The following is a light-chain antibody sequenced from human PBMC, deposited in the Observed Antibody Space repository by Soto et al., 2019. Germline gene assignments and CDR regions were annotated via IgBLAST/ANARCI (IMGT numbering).Light chain of an antibody. CDR1: QSVFSS. CDR3: QQYHSWPA. J-gene: IGKJ1*01. CDR2: GSA. Sequence: EIVITQSPSTLSLSPFESTTLSCRASQSVFSSLAWYQQRPGQAPRLLIYGSATRATGIPDRFSGSGSGTEFTLTISSLQSEDSAVYYCQQYHSWPAFGQGTKVDI. V-gene: IGKV3-15*01.